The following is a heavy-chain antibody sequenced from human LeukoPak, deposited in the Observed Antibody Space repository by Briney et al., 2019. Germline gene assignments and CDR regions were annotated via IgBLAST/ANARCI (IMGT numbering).Heavy chain of an antibody. CDR2: IKEDGSEK. D-gene: IGHD3-22*01. V-gene: IGHV3-7*01. CDR3: ARDRAGDSSGYYYEGVDY. J-gene: IGHJ4*02. Sequence: PGGSLRLSCAASGFIFSNYWMSWVRQAPGKGLEWVANIKEDGSEKYYVDSVKGRFTISRDNAKNSLYLQMNSLRAEDTAVYYCARDRAGDSSGYYYEGVDYWGQGTLVTVSS. CDR1: GFIFSNYW.